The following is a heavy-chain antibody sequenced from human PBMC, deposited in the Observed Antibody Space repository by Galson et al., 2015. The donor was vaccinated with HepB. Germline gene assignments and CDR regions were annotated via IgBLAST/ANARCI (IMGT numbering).Heavy chain of an antibody. Sequence: SETLSLTCTVSGGSINTHYWIWIRQPPGKNLEWIGYVHHSEGSNYNPSLNNRVTVSVDTSKNQVSLKLTSVTAADTAVYYCAREGTDDYNYFDYWGPGTLVTVSS. CDR2: VHHSEGS. CDR3: AREGTDDYNYFDY. D-gene: IGHD5-24*01. V-gene: IGHV4-59*11. J-gene: IGHJ4*02. CDR1: GGSINTHY.